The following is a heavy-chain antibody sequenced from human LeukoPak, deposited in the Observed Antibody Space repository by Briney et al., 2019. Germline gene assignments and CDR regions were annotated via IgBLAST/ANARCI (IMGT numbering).Heavy chain of an antibody. V-gene: IGHV1-69*11. CDR2: IIPAISRT. J-gene: IGHJ3*01. CDR3: TRVADSNLVSDAFDV. D-gene: IGHD2-21*01. Sequence: SVKVSCKTSGGNFVTYATNWVRHVPGQGLEWMGTIIPAISRTDYTYNFEDRVTITADDTATTAYLEVTNLRPEDTAMYYCTRVADSNLVSDAFDVWGQGTMVTVSS. CDR1: GGNFVTYA.